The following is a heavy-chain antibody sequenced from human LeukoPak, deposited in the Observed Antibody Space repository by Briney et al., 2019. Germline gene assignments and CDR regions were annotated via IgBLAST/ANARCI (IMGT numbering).Heavy chain of an antibody. CDR1: GFTFSSYW. CDR3: ASANSGH. Sequence: GGSLRLSCAASGFTFSSYWMSWVRQAPGKGLEWVSVIYSGGNTYYADSVKGRFTISRDNSKNTLYLQMNSLRAEDTAVYYCASANSGHWGQGTLVTVSS. V-gene: IGHV3-66*01. J-gene: IGHJ1*01. CDR2: IYSGGNT. D-gene: IGHD1-26*01.